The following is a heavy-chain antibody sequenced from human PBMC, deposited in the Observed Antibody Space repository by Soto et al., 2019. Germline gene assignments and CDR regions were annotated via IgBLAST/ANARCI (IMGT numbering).Heavy chain of an antibody. CDR3: ARDRFTMVRGVISYYYYYGMDV. J-gene: IGHJ6*02. CDR2: ISYDGSNK. CDR1: GFTFSSYS. Sequence: PGGSLRLSCAASGFTFSSYSMHWVRQAPGKGLERETVISYDGSNKYYADYVEGRFTISRDNSKNTLYLHMNSLRVEDTAVYYCARDRFTMVRGVISYYYYYGMDVWGQGTTVTGSS. V-gene: IGHV3-30-3*01. D-gene: IGHD3-10*01.